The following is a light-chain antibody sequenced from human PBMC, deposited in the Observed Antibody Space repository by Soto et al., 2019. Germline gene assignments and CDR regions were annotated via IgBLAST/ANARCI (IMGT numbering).Light chain of an antibody. Sequence: QSALTQPASVSGSPGQSITISCSGTSSDIGSYDHVAWYQQLPGKSPKLIIYAVSDRPSGVSDRFSGSKSGISASLTISGRQTEDEADYYCISYTDRQSYLFGTGTKVTVL. V-gene: IGLV2-14*03. CDR2: AVS. CDR3: ISYTDRQSYL. CDR1: SSDIGSYDH. J-gene: IGLJ1*01.